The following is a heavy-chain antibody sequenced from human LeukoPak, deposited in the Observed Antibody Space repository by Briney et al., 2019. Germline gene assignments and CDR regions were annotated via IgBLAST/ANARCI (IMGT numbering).Heavy chain of an antibody. CDR2: IYNSGTT. V-gene: IGHV4-31*03. Sequence: SQTLPLTFTVSVCSNIQCGYYSPWIRQHPGKGLEWIGYIYNSGTTYYNPSLESRVTISGDTSKNQFSLKLSSVTAADTAVHYCARTAGWSYGILYRGQGTLVTVSS. J-gene: IGHJ4*02. CDR1: VCSNIQCGYY. CDR3: ARTAGWSYGILY. D-gene: IGHD5-18*01.